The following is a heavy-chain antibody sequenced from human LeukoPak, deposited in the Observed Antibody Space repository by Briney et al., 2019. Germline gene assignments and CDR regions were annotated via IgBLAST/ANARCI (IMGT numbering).Heavy chain of an antibody. V-gene: IGHV3-23*01. Sequence: GGSLRLSCGASEFTFSSYAMSWVRQAPGKGREWVSAISGSGGSTYYADSVKGRFTISRDNSKNTLYLQMNSLRAEDTAVYYCAKTPTVVPAAYDYWGQGTLVTVSS. CDR1: EFTFSSYA. CDR2: ISGSGGST. D-gene: IGHD2-2*01. J-gene: IGHJ4*02. CDR3: AKTPTVVPAAYDY.